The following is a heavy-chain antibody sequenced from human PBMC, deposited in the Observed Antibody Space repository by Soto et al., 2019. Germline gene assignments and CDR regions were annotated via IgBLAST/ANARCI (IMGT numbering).Heavy chain of an antibody. CDR3: AKPSYSRSWAY. CDR2: ISAYNGHT. Sequence: XSVKVSCKASVYTFTSYFISWVRQAPGQGLEWMGGISAYNGHTNYAQKFQGRLTMTTEASTTTAYMELRGLRSDDTAVYYCAKPSYSRSWAYWGQGTLVTVSS. V-gene: IGHV1-18*04. J-gene: IGHJ4*01. D-gene: IGHD6-13*01. CDR1: VYTFTSYF.